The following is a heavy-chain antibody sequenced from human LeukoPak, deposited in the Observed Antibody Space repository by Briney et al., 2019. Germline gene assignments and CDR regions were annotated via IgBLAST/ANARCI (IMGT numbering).Heavy chain of an antibody. V-gene: IGHV3-23*01. CDR3: AKDTGWFGELPLFDY. CDR2: ISGSGGST. Sequence: GGSLRLSCAASGFTFSSYAMSWVRQAPGKGLEWVSAISGSGGSTYCADSVKGRFTISRDNSKNTLYLQMNSLRAEDTAVYYCAKDTGWFGELPLFDYWGQGTLVTVSS. CDR1: GFTFSSYA. D-gene: IGHD3-10*01. J-gene: IGHJ4*02.